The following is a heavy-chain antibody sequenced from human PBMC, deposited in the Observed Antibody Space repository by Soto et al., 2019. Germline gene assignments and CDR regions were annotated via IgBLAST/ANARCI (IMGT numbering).Heavy chain of an antibody. V-gene: IGHV3-23*01. D-gene: IGHD2-2*01. CDR2: ISGSGGST. CDR3: AKDRVGGHCSSTSCPYKDY. CDR1: GFTFSSYA. Sequence: GGSLRLSCAASGFTFSSYAMSWVRQAPGKGLEWVSAISGSGGSTYYADYVKGRFTISRDNSKNTLYLQMNSLRAEDTAVYYCAKDRVGGHCSSTSCPYKDYWGQGTLVTVSS. J-gene: IGHJ4*02.